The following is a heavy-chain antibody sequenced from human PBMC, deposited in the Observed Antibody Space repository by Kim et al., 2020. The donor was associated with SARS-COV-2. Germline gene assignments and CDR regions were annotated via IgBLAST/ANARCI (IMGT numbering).Heavy chain of an antibody. Sequence: ASVTISCKVSGYTFTSYAMHWVRQAPGQRLEWMGWINAGNGNTKYSQKFQGRVTITRDTSASTAYMELSSLRSEDTAVYYCASGLRLGELSLYPPREYYFDYWGQVTLVTVSS. J-gene: IGHJ4*02. V-gene: IGHV1-3*01. CDR1: GYTFTSYA. CDR3: ASGLRLGELSLYPPREYYFDY. D-gene: IGHD3-16*02. CDR2: INAGNGNT.